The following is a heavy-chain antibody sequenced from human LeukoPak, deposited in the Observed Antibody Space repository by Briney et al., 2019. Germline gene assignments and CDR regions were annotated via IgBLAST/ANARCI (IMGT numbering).Heavy chain of an antibody. D-gene: IGHD6-13*01. CDR2: ISSSGSTI. CDR1: GFTFSSYE. CDR3: ARLAAAAYFDY. V-gene: IGHV3-48*03. J-gene: IGHJ4*02. Sequence: GGSLRLSCAASGFTFSSYEMNWVRQAPGKGLEWVSYISSSGSTIYYAGSVKGRFTISRDNAKNSLYLQMNSLRAEDTAVYYCARLAAAAYFDYWGQGTLVTVSS.